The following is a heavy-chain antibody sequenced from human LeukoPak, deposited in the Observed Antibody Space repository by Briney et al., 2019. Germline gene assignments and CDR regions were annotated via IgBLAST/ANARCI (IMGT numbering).Heavy chain of an antibody. Sequence: GGSLRLSCAASGFTFSDYAMSWVRQAPGKGLELVSGLSASGESTYYADSVKGRFTISRDNSRNTLYVQMNSLRDEDTAVYYCARGSEGYSSGQYGRYFDYWGQGTLVTVSS. D-gene: IGHD6-19*01. J-gene: IGHJ4*02. CDR1: GFTFSDYA. V-gene: IGHV3-23*01. CDR2: LSASGEST. CDR3: ARGSEGYSSGQYGRYFDY.